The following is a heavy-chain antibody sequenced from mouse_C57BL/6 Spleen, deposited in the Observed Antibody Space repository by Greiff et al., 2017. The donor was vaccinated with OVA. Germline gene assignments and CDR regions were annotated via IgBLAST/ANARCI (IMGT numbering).Heavy chain of an antibody. D-gene: IGHD2-3*01. J-gene: IGHJ3*01. CDR3: ARSAYDGYFPFAY. CDR2: INPSNGGT. Sequence: VQLQQPGTELVKPGASVKLSCKASGYTFTSYWMHWVKQRPGQGLEWIGNINPSNGGTNYNEKFKSKATLTVDKSSSTAYMQRSSLTSEDSAVYYCARSAYDGYFPFAYWGQGTLVTVSA. CDR1: GYTFTSYW. V-gene: IGHV1-53*01.